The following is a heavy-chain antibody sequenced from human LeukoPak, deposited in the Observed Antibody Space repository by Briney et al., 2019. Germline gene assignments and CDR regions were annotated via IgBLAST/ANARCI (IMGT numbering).Heavy chain of an antibody. Sequence: SETLSLTCAVYGESFSGYNWSWICQPPGKGLEWIGEINHSGSTNYNPSLKSRVTISVDTSKNQFSLKLSSVTAADTAVYYCASSTRWYPGAFDIWGQGTMVTVSS. CDR2: INHSGST. J-gene: IGHJ3*02. V-gene: IGHV4-34*01. D-gene: IGHD2-2*01. CDR3: ASSTRWYPGAFDI. CDR1: GESFSGYN.